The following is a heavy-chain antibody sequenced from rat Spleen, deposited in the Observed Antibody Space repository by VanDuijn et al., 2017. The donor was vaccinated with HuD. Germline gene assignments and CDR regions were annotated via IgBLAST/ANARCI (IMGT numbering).Heavy chain of an antibody. J-gene: IGHJ4*01. Sequence: EVQLVESGGGLVQPGRSLKLSCAASGFIFANYDMAWVRQAPTKGLEWVASISSSGGSTYYRDSVKGRFTVSRDNAKSTLYLQMDSLRSEDTATYCCASPGITSYVMHAWGQGVSVTVSS. CDR2: ISSSGGST. CDR3: ASPGITSYVMHA. CDR1: GFIFANYD. D-gene: IGHD1-4*01. V-gene: IGHV5S23*01.